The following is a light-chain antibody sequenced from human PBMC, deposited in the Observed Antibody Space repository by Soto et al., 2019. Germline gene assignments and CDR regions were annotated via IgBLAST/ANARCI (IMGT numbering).Light chain of an antibody. CDR1: SSDVGGYNS. CDR3: SSYTTGGSYV. Sequence: QSALTQPASVSGSPGLSIAISCTGTSSDVGGYNSVSWYRQHPGKAPKLMIYDVSNRPSGVSNRFSGSKSGNTASLTISGLQAEDEGDYYCSSYTTGGSYVFGTGTKVTVL. J-gene: IGLJ1*01. CDR2: DVS. V-gene: IGLV2-14*01.